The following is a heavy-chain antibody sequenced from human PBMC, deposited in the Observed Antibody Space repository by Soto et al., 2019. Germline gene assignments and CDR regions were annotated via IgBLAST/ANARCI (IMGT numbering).Heavy chain of an antibody. CDR2: IKQDGSEK. CDR1: AFTFSSYW. CDR3: ARDLFEAARRGEYAFDI. J-gene: IGHJ3*02. V-gene: IGHV3-7*03. D-gene: IGHD3-16*01. Sequence: LRLSFAASAFTFSSYWMSWVRQAPGKGLEWVANIKQDGSEKYYVDSVKGRFTISRDNAKNSLYLQMNSLRAEDTAVYYCARDLFEAARRGEYAFDIWGQGTMGTVSS.